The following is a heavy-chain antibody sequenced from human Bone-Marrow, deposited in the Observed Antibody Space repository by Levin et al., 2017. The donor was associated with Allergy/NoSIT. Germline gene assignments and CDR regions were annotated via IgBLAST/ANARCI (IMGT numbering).Heavy chain of an antibody. CDR2: MSYSGNT. D-gene: IGHD2-21*01. CDR1: GDSLSSSNSY. J-gene: IGHJ4*02. V-gene: IGHV4-39*01. CDR3: AKHIADVRLIRGLDRAFDS. Sequence: SETLSLTCSVSGDSLSSSNSYWGWIRQPPERGLEWIGTMSYSGNTYYNPSLKSRVTFSVDTSKNIFSMRLHSVTAGDTAIYYCAKHIADVRLIRGLDRAFDSWGQGTLAAVSS.